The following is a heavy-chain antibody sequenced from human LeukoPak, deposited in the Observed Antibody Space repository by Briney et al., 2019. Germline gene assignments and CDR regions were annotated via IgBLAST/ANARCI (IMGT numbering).Heavy chain of an antibody. CDR3: GVRGSYSSLEY. Sequence: SETLSLTCTVSGGSISSSSYYWGWDRQPPGKGLEWIGSIYYSGSTYYNPSLKSRVTISVDTSKNQFSLKLSSVTAADTAVYYCGVRGSYSSLEYWGQGTLVTVSS. CDR2: IYYSGST. J-gene: IGHJ4*02. CDR1: GGSISSSSYY. V-gene: IGHV4-39*01. D-gene: IGHD1-26*01.